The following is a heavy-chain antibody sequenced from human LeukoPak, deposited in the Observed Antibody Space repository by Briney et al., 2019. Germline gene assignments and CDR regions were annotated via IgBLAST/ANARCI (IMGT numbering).Heavy chain of an antibody. J-gene: IGHJ4*02. D-gene: IGHD5-18*01. CDR3: ANSLRFYFDS. CDR2: TYYRSKWYN. V-gene: IGHV6-1*01. Sequence: SQTLSLTCAISGATVSSNFTAWNWIRQSPSRGLEGLGRTYYRSKWYNDYAVSVKSRIIINPDTSKNQFSLQLNSVTPEDTAVYYCANSLRFYFDSWGQGTLVTVSS. CDR1: GATVSSNFTA.